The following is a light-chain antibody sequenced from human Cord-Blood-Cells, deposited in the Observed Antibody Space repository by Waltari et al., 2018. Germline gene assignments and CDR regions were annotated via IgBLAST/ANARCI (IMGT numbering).Light chain of an antibody. J-gene: IGLJ3*02. CDR3: AAWDDSLNGWV. CDR2: SNN. CDR1: SSNIGSNT. V-gene: IGLV1-44*01. Sequence: QSVLTQPPSASGTPGPRVTISCSGSSSNIGSNTVNWYQQLPGTAPKLLIYSNNRRPSGVPDRFSGSKSGTSASLAISGLQSEDEADYYCAAWDDSLNGWVFGGGTKLTVL.